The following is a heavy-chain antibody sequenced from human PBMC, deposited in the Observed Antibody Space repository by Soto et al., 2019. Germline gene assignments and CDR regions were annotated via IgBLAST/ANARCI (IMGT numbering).Heavy chain of an antibody. CDR2: ISNRGDT. D-gene: IGHD2-15*01. CDR1: GFIVSSTY. J-gene: IGHJ3*01. V-gene: IGHV3-66*01. CDR3: AREPRYCSGGSCSITGDAYDV. Sequence: EVQLVESGGGLVQPGGSVRLSCAASGFIVSSTYMSWVRQAPGKGLEWVSVISNRGDTHYADSVKGRFSLSRDTANNSLHLHMSSLSAEDTAVYYCAREPRYCSGGSCSITGDAYDVWGQGTLVTVSS.